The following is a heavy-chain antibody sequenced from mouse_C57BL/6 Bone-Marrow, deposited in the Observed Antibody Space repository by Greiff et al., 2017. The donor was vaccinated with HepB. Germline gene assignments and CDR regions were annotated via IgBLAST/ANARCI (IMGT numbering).Heavy chain of an antibody. Sequence: VQLQQPGAELVMPGASVKLSCKASGYTFTSYWMHWVKQRPGQGLEWIGEIDPSDSYTNYNQKFKGKSTLTVDISSSTAYMQLSSLTSEDSAVYYCARDYGSSYEGFAYWGQGTLVTVSA. CDR3: ARDYGSSYEGFAY. J-gene: IGHJ3*01. CDR2: IDPSDSYT. CDR1: GYTFTSYW. D-gene: IGHD1-1*01. V-gene: IGHV1-69*01.